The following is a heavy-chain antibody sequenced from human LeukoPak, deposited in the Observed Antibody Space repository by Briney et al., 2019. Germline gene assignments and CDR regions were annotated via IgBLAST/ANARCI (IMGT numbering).Heavy chain of an antibody. CDR1: GGTFSSYA. V-gene: IGHV1-69*05. CDR3: ARDGGWGITYYREV. D-gene: IGHD3-16*01. Sequence: SVKLSCKASGGTFSSYAISWVRQAPGQGLEWRGRIIPIFGTANYAQKFQGRVTITTDESTSTAYMELSSLRSEDTAVYYCARDGGWGITYYREVWGKGTTVTVSS. J-gene: IGHJ6*03. CDR2: IIPIFGTA.